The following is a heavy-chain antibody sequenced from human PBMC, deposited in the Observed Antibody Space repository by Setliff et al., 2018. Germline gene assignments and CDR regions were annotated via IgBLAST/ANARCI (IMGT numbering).Heavy chain of an antibody. CDR2: FNRNDGST. J-gene: IGHJ4*02. CDR1: GFTFGDYG. V-gene: IGHV3-20*04. Sequence: GGSLRLSCAASGFTFGDYGLSWVRQGPGKGLEWVSGFNRNDGSTSYADSVKGRFTISRDNAKNSLYLQMNSLRAEDMAVYFCATWNGYSIDYWGQGTLVTVSS. D-gene: IGHD3-3*01. CDR3: ATWNGYSIDY.